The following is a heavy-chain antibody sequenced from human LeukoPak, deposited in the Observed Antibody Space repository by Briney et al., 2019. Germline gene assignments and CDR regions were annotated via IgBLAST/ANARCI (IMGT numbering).Heavy chain of an antibody. CDR3: AGVPRRQQLVLWWFDP. D-gene: IGHD6-13*01. V-gene: IGHV1-2*02. CDR1: GYTFTGYY. J-gene: IGHJ5*02. CDR2: INPNSGGT. Sequence: ASVKVSCKASGYTFTGYYMHWVRQAPGQGLEWMGWINPNSGGTNYAQKFQGRVTMTRDTSISTAYMELSRLRSDDTAVYYCAGVPRRQQLVLWWFDPWGQGTLVTVSS.